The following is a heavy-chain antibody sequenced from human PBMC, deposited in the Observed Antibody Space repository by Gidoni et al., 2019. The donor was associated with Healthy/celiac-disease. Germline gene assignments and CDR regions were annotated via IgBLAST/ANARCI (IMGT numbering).Heavy chain of an antibody. D-gene: IGHD3-10*01. CDR2: IYHCDSDT. J-gene: IGHJ4*02. V-gene: IGHV5-51*01. CDR3: ARQHPGVRGVAPFDY. Sequence: EVHLVPSGAAVQKPGESMKISCNVSGYSFPSYWIGWVRQIPGKGLEWMGIIYHCDSDTRYSPSFQGQVTISADKSISTAYRQWSSLKASDTAMYYCARQHPGVRGVAPFDYWGQGTLVTVSS. CDR1: GYSFPSYW.